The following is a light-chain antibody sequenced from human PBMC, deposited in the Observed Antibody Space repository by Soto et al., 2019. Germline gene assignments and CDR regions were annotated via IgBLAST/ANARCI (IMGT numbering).Light chain of an antibody. J-gene: IGKJ4*01. CDR3: IHDYNHPLP. CDR1: RGIRSE. V-gene: IGKV1-6*01. Sequence: IRMTQSPSSLSASVGDRVTITCLASRGIRSELGWYQQKPGKAPNLLIYTASTLQSGVPSRFSGSGFGTDFTLTISSLQPEDFAPYYCIHDYNHPLPFGGGSKVDIK. CDR2: TAS.